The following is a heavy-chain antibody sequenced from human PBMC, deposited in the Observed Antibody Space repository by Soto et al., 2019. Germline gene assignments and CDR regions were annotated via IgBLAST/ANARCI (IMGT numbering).Heavy chain of an antibody. CDR2: IYYSGST. Sequence: SETLSLTCTFSGCSISTYYWSWIRQPPGKGLEWIGYIYYSGSTNYNPSLKSRVTISVDTSKNQFSLKLSSVTAADTAVYYCAREVPGDYFDNWGQGTLVTVSS. V-gene: IGHV4-59*01. J-gene: IGHJ4*02. D-gene: IGHD3-10*01. CDR3: AREVPGDYFDN. CDR1: GCSISTYY.